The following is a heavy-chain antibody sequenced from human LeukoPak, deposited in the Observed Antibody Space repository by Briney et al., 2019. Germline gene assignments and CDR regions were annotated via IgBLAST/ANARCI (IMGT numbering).Heavy chain of an antibody. Sequence: SETLSLTCTVSGGSISSYYWSWICQPPGKGLEWIGEINHSGSTNYNPSLKSRVTISVDTSKNQFSLKLSSVTAADTAVYYCARGAVQGSSHRRHYYYMDVWGKGTTVTVSS. D-gene: IGHD6-13*01. CDR2: INHSGST. CDR1: GGSISSYY. CDR3: ARGAVQGSSHRRHYYYMDV. J-gene: IGHJ6*03. V-gene: IGHV4-34*01.